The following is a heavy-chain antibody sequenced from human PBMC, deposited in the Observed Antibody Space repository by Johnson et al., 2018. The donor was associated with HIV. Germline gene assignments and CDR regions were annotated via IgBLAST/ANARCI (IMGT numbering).Heavy chain of an antibody. CDR3: AKASNYYDSSRHAFDI. Sequence: VQLVESGGGVVRPGGSLRLSCAASGFIFSNAWMSWVRQAPGKGLEGVGRVKSKNDGGTTEYGAPVKGRFNSSRDESKNMMNLQMNSLRAEDTAVYYCAKASNYYDSSRHAFDIWGQGTMVTVSS. D-gene: IGHD3-22*01. CDR2: VKSKNDGGTT. J-gene: IGHJ3*02. V-gene: IGHV3-15*01. CDR1: GFIFSNAW.